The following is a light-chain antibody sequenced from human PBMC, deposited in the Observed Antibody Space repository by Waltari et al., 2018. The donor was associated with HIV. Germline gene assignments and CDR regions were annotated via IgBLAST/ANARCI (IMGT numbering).Light chain of an antibody. CDR1: QTIGDY. CDR2: SAT. J-gene: IGKJ3*01. V-gene: IGKV1-39*01. CDR3: EQIYTFPLFT. Sequence: DIQLTQSPSSLFSSLRDRVIITCRASQTIGDYVNWYQQKPGKPPKLLIYSATSLQPGVPSRFSGSGSGTDFALTISSLQPEDFAIYYCEQIYTFPLFTFGPGTKVDI.